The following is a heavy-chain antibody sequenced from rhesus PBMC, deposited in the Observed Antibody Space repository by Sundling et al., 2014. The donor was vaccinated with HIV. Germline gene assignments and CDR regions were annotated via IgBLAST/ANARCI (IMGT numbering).Heavy chain of an antibody. CDR2: IRNKANNYPT. D-gene: IGHD7-45*01. Sequence: EVQLVESGGGLAQPGGSLRLSCAASGFTFSDHYMDWVRQAPGKGLEWVGRIRNKANNYPTEYAASVKGRFTISRDDSKNTLYLQMSSLEIDDTAVYFCAQLGRDWGQGVLVTVSS. CDR3: AQLGRD. CDR1: GFTFSDHY. J-gene: IGHJ4*01. V-gene: IGHV3-38*01.